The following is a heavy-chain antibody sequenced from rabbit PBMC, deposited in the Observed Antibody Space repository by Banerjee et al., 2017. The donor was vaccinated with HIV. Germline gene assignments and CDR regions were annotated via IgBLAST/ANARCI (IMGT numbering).Heavy chain of an antibody. V-gene: IGHV1S47*01. Sequence: QEQLVESGGGLVQPEGSLTLTCKASGSDISSNAMCWVRQAPGKGLELIACIYSSNGDKWYASWVNGRFTISKTSSTTVTLQMTSLTAADTATYFCARANNGVVGLNLWGQGTLVTVS. J-gene: IGHJ4*01. D-gene: IGHD2-1*01. CDR1: GSDISSNA. CDR3: ARANNGVVGLNL. CDR2: IYSSNGDK.